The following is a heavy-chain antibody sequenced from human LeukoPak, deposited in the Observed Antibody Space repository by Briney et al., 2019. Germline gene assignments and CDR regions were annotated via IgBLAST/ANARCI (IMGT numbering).Heavy chain of an antibody. CDR1: GGSFSGYY. CDR2: INHSGST. Sequence: PSETLSLTCAVYGGSFSGYYWSWIRQPPGKGLEWIGEINHSGSTNYNPSLKSRVTISVDTSKNQFSLKLSSVTAADTAVYYCARGRIAAAGTTSYYYYGMDVWGQGTTVTVSS. CDR3: ARGRIAAAGTTSYYYYGMDV. V-gene: IGHV4-34*01. D-gene: IGHD6-13*01. J-gene: IGHJ6*02.